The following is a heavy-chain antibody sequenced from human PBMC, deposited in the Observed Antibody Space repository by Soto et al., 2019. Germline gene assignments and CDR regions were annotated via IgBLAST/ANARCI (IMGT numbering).Heavy chain of an antibody. J-gene: IGHJ4*02. CDR1: GFTFSSYS. V-gene: IGHV3-48*02. CDR2: ISSSSTI. D-gene: IGHD3-3*01. CDR3: ARTGRGQTYYDFWSGPNNDY. Sequence: VGSLRLSCAASGFTFSSYSMNWVRQAPGKGLEWVSYISSSSTIYYADSVKGRFTISRDNAKNSLYLQMNSLRDEDTAVYYCARTGRGQTYYDFWSGPNNDYWGQGTLVTVSS.